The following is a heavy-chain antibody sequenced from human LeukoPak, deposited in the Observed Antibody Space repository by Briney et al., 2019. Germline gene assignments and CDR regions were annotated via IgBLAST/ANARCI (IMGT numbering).Heavy chain of an antibody. Sequence: PGGSLRLSCGASGVXFSLYSIHWVREAPGKGLECVAIISHDGEKTFYSESVRGRFTISRDNWKNTMSLQMDSLRPEDTAMYHCARIGHGWTYGGGLDPWGQGTLVIV. V-gene: IGHV3-30*04. CDR2: ISHDGEKT. D-gene: IGHD4-23*01. CDR3: ARIGHGWTYGGGLDP. CDR1: GVXFSLYS. J-gene: IGHJ5*02.